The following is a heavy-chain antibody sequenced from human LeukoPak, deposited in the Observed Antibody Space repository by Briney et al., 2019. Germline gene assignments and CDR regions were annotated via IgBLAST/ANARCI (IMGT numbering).Heavy chain of an antibody. CDR1: GGSISSYY. D-gene: IGHD2-21*02. CDR2: IYYSGST. CDR3: ASLYCGGDCSRGIYPLN. Sequence: SETLSLTCTVSGGSISSYYWSWIRQPPGKGLEWIGYIYYSGSTNYNPSLKSRVTISVDTSKNQFSLKLSSVTAADTAVYYCASLYCGGDCSRGIYPLNWGQGTLVTVSS. V-gene: IGHV4-59*08. J-gene: IGHJ4*02.